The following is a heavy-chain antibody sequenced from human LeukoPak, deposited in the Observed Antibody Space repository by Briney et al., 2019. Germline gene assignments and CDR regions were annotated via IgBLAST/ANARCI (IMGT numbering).Heavy chain of an antibody. D-gene: IGHD2-15*01. J-gene: IGHJ4*02. V-gene: IGHV1-2*04. CDR3: ATNLYCSGGSCYGRDLIALDY. CDR1: GYTFTGYY. CDR2: INPNSGGT. Sequence: ASVKVSCTASGYTFTGYYMHWVRQAPGQGLEWMGWINPNSGGTNYAQKFQGWVTMTRGTSISTAYMELSRLRSDDTAVYYCATNLYCSGGSCYGRDLIALDYWGQGTLVTVSS.